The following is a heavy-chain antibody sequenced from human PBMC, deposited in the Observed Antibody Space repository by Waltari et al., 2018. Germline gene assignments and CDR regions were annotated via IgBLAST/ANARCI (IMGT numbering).Heavy chain of an antibody. V-gene: IGHV4-59*11. CDR2: IYYSGST. CDR1: GGSISSHY. CDR3: ARFPAYCGGDCSDAFDI. J-gene: IGHJ3*02. Sequence: QVQLQESGPGLVKPSETLSLTCTVSGGSISSHYWSWIRQPPGKGLEWIGYIYYSGSTNDNPSLKSRVTISVDTSKNQFSLKLSSVTAADTAVYYCARFPAYCGGDCSDAFDIWGQGTMVTVSS. D-gene: IGHD2-21*01.